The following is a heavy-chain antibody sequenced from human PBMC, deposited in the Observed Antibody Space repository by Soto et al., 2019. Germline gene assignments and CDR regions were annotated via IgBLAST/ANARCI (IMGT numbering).Heavy chain of an antibody. Sequence: AQSLKISCKGSGYSFTSYWISWVRQLPGKGLEWMGMLDPSASHTNYSPSLQGQVTISADKSISTAYLKWSSLKASDSDMYYCARHSYGTRGHNPPYYNDLDVCGQGTKLTV. CDR2: LDPSASHT. V-gene: IGHV5-10-1*04. CDR1: GYSFTSYW. J-gene: IGHJ6*02. CDR3: ARHSYGTRGHNPPYYNDLDV. D-gene: IGHD1-26*01.